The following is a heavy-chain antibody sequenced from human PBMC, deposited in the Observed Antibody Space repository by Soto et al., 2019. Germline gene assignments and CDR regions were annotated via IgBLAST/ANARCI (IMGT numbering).Heavy chain of an antibody. D-gene: IGHD7-27*01. V-gene: IGHV1-2*04. J-gene: IGHJ4*02. CDR3: ARDTGDGTFDF. CDR2: INPKSGGT. Sequence: ASVKVSCKASGYSFTDYHIHWVRQAPGQGLEWLGRINPKSGGTSTAQKFQGWVTMTTDTSISTASMELTSLRSEDTAVYYCARDTGDGTFDFWGQGTLVTVSS. CDR1: GYSFTDYH.